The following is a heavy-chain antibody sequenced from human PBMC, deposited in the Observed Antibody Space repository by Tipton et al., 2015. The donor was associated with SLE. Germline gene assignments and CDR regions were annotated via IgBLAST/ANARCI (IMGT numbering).Heavy chain of an antibody. J-gene: IGHJ4*02. V-gene: IGHV3-9*01. CDR3: ARGGPMVQGDYFDY. CDR2: ISWNSGSI. Sequence: SLRLSCAASGFTFDDYAMHWVRQAPGKGLEWVSGISWNSGSIGYADSVKGRFTISRDNAKNSLYLQMNSLRAEDTAVYYCARGGPMVQGDYFDYWGQGTLVTVSS. CDR1: GFTFDDYA. D-gene: IGHD3-10*01.